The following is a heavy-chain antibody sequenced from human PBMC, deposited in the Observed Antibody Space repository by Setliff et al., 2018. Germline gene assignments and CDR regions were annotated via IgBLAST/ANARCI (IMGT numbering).Heavy chain of an antibody. CDR1: GFTFSGYY. Sequence: GGSLRLSCAASGFTFSGYYMQWVRQAPGKGLEWVADIKQDGSTKYYLDSVKGRFTISRDNAKRSLYLQMNGLRADDTGVYYCVRDDADNYDAFDNWGQGTLVTVS. V-gene: IGHV3-7*01. D-gene: IGHD3-22*01. J-gene: IGHJ3*02. CDR2: IKQDGSTK. CDR3: VRDDADNYDAFDN.